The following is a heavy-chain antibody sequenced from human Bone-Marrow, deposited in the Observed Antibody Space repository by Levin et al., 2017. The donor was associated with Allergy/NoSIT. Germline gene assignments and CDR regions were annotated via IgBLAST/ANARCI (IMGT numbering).Heavy chain of an antibody. CDR1: GYTFTGYY. V-gene: IGHV1-2*02. CDR3: ARDLMAGTAEYYFDY. J-gene: IGHJ4*02. D-gene: IGHD6-19*01. CDR2: INPNSGGT. Sequence: ASVKVSCKASGYTFTGYYMHWVRQAPGQGLEWMGWINPNSGGTNYAQKFQGRVTMTRGTSISTAYMELSRLRSDDTAVYYCARDLMAGTAEYYFDYWGQGTLVTVSS.